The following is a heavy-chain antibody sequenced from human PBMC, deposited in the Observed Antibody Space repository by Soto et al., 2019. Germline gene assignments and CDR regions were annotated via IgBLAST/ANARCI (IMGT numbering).Heavy chain of an antibody. J-gene: IGHJ6*02. CDR1: GGTFSSYA. CDR2: IIPIFGTA. V-gene: IGHV1-69*01. Sequence: QVQLVQSGAEVKKPGSSVKVSCKASGGTFSSYAISWVRQAPGQGLEWMGGIIPIFGTANYAQKFQGRVTITADESTSTAYMELSSLRSEDTAVYYCARVAGPRRYYYYYCMDVWGQGTTVTVSS. CDR3: ARVAGPRRYYYYYCMDV.